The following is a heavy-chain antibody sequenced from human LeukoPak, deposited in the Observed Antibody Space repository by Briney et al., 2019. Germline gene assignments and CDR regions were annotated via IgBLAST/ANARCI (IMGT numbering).Heavy chain of an antibody. CDR3: AREPLGYYFDY. J-gene: IGHJ4*02. CDR1: GFTFNNFW. V-gene: IGHV3-74*01. Sequence: GGSLRLSCAASGFTFNNFWMHGVRQDPGKGLVWVSRINSDGYITTYADSVKGRFTISRDNSKNTLYLQMNSLRAEDTAMYYCAREPLGYYFDYWGQGTLVTVSS. CDR2: INSDGYIT.